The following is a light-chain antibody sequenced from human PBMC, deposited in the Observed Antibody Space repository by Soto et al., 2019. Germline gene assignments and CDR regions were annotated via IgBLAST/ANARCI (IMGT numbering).Light chain of an antibody. J-gene: IGKJ5*01. CDR3: QQYNNWPPPIT. V-gene: IGKV3-15*01. CDR1: ETVATN. Sequence: EVVMTQSPATLSVSPGERGTRSCRSSETVATNLAWYQQKPGQAPRLLISGASTRAAGISDRFRGSGSGTEFTLTISSLQPEDFAVYYCQQYNNWPPPITFGQGTRLEIK. CDR2: GAS.